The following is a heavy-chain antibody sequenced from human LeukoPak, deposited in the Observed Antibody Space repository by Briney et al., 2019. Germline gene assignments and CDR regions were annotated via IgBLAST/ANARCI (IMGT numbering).Heavy chain of an antibody. V-gene: IGHV3-11*04. CDR2: IGSSGDSI. Sequence: GGSLRLSCAASGFTFNDYYMSWIRQAPGKGLEWISYIGSSGDSINYADSVKGRFTISRDNAKNSLSLQMNSLRAEDTAVYYCARGSYYDSSGYYYYYYGMDVWGQGTTVTVSS. CDR3: ARGSYYDSSGYYYYYYGMDV. J-gene: IGHJ6*02. CDR1: GFTFNDYY. D-gene: IGHD3-22*01.